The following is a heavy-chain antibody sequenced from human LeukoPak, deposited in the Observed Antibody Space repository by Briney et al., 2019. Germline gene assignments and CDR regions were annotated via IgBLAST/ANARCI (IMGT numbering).Heavy chain of an antibody. D-gene: IGHD2-21*02. J-gene: IGHJ4*02. CDR2: IDYNGYT. CDR1: GDSISGHP. V-gene: IGHV4-59*11. CDR3: ARLAKCDGDCYSFDF. Sequence: SETLSLTCAVSGDSISGHPWSWIRQPPGKGLDCIGFIDYNGYTNYNPSLKSRVTISADTSKNQLSLNLNSVTSADAAVYYCARLAKCDGDCYSFDFWGQGILVAVSS.